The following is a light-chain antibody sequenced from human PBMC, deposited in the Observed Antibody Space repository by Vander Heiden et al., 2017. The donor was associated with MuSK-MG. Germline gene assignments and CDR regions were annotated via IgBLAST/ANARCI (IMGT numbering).Light chain of an antibody. CDR1: QSVLYSSNNKNY. V-gene: IGKV4-1*01. CDR2: WAS. Sequence: DIVMTQSPDSLAVSLGERANINCKSSQSVLYSSNNKNYLAWYQQKPGQPPKLLIYWASTRESGVPDRFSGSGSGTDFTLTISSLQAEDVAVYYCQQYDSTPITFGQGTRLEIK. J-gene: IGKJ5*01. CDR3: QQYDSTPIT.